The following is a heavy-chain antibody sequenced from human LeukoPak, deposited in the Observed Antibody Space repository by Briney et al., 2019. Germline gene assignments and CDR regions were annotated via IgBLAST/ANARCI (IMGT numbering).Heavy chain of an antibody. CDR3: ARDPWRTVQAQAINWFDP. CDR1: GYTFTSYG. CDR2: ISAYNGNT. V-gene: IGHV1-18*01. J-gene: IGHJ5*02. Sequence: GASVKGSCKASGYTFTSYGISWVRQAPGQGLEWMGWISAYNGNTNYAQKLQGRVTMTTDTSTSTAYMELRSLRSDDTAVYYCARDPWRTVQAQAINWFDPWGQGTLVTVSS. D-gene: IGHD4-17*01.